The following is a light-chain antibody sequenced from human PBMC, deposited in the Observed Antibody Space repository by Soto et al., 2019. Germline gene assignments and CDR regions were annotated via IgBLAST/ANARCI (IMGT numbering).Light chain of an antibody. CDR1: SSNIGSRT. Sequence: QSVLTQPPSASATPGQRVTISCSGSSSNIGSRTVNWYQQLPGSAPKLLVYNDNQRPSGVPDRFSGSQSGTSASLAISGLQSEDEADYYCAAWDDSLHVIFGGGTKLTVL. CDR3: AAWDDSLHVI. J-gene: IGLJ2*01. V-gene: IGLV1-44*01. CDR2: NDN.